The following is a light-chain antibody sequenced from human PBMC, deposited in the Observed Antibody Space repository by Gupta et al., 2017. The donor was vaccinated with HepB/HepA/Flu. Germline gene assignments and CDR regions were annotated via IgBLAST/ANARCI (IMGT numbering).Light chain of an antibody. V-gene: IGLV1-47*01. CDR3: ATWDDTRSAWV. CDR1: TSNIGRTY. Sequence: QSVLIQPPSASATPGQRVTLPCSGSTSNIGRTYVYWYQQLPGTAPKLLIYRNAQRPSGVPDRFSGSKSGTSASLAISGLRSEDEADYYCATWDDTRSAWVFGGGTKLTVL. J-gene: IGLJ3*02. CDR2: RNA.